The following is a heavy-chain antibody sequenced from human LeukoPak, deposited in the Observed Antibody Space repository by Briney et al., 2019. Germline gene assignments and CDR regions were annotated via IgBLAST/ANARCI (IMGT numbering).Heavy chain of an antibody. V-gene: IGHV4-59*01. J-gene: IGHJ4*02. CDR3: ARLGGFQSPALY. CDR1: GGSISNYY. CDR2: ISYSGST. Sequence: SETLSLTCTVSGGSISNYYWSWIRQPPGKGLEWIGYISYSGSTNYNPSLNSRVTISVDTSKNQFSLKLSSVIAADTALYYCARLGGFQSPALYWGPGTLVTVSS.